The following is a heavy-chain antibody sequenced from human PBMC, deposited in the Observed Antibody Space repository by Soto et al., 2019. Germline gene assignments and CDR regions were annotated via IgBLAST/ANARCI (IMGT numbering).Heavy chain of an antibody. J-gene: IGHJ4*02. V-gene: IGHV2-5*02. CDR3: PRRRRAAGGYYFDY. CDR1: GFSLSTSEVG. Sequence: QITLKESSPTLVKPTQTLTLTYSFSGFSLSTSEVGVGWIQQPPGKAMKWLALIYWDDDKRYSPSLERRLTITRDTSKNQVVLTMTNMNPVDTATYYCPRRRRAAGGYYFDYWGQGALITVSS. CDR2: IYWDDDK. D-gene: IGHD6-13*01.